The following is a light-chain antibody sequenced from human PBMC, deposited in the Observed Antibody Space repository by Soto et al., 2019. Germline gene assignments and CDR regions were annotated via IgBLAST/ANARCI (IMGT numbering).Light chain of an antibody. CDR2: GAS. CDR1: QSVTSSY. J-gene: IGKJ1*01. Sequence: VLTQSPGTLSLSPGERATLSCRVSQSVTSSYLAWYQQKPGQAPRLLIYGASNRATGIPDRFSGSGSGTDFSLTISRLEPEDFAVYYCQQYGSSRTFGQGTKVDIK. CDR3: QQYGSSRT. V-gene: IGKV3-20*01.